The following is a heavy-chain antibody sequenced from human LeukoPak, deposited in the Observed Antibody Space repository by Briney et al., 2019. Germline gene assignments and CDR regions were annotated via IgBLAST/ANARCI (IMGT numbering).Heavy chain of an antibody. D-gene: IGHD3-9*01. CDR2: IYPGDSDT. Sequence: GESLKISCKGSGYSFTSYWTGWVRQMPGKGLEWMGIIYPGDSDTRYSPSFQGQVTISADKSISTAYLQWSSLKASDTATYYCARHQYDILTGYYTYFDYWGQGTLVTVSS. V-gene: IGHV5-51*01. CDR1: GYSFTSYW. J-gene: IGHJ4*02. CDR3: ARHQYDILTGYYTYFDY.